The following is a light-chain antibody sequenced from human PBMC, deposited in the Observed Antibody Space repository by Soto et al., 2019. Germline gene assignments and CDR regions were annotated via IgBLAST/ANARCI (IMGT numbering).Light chain of an antibody. CDR3: QQYYKWPLT. V-gene: IGKV3-15*01. Sequence: PLSCWASQSVIRHLAWYQQKPGQAPRLLIYDASTRATGIPARLSGSGSGTGFTLTISSLESQDFGVYYCQQYYKWPLTFGGGTRVEIK. J-gene: IGKJ4*01. CDR2: DAS. CDR1: QSVIRH.